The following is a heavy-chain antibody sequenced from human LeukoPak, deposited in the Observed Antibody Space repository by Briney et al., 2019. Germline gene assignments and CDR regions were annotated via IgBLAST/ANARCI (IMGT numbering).Heavy chain of an antibody. D-gene: IGHD5-24*01. CDR2: IWYDGSNK. V-gene: IGHV3-33*01. CDR3: AGGRGWLQPYFDY. CDR1: GFTFSSYG. Sequence: GGSLRLSCAASGFTFSSYGMHWARQAPGKGLEWVAVIWYDGSNKYYADSVKGRFTISRDNSKNTLYLQMNSLRAEDTAVYYCAGGRGWLQPYFDYWGQGTLVTVSS. J-gene: IGHJ4*02.